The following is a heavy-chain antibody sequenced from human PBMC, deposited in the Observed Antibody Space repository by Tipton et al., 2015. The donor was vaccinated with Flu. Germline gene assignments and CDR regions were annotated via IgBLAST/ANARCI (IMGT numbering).Heavy chain of an antibody. V-gene: IGHV4-39*01. CDR2: MYYGGNT. D-gene: IGHD3-10*01. J-gene: IGHJ1*01. Sequence: QVQLVQSGAEVKPSETLSLTCSVSGGSISSNNYYWGWIRQPPGKPLEWVGSMYYGGNTHYNPSLASRATVSVDTSKNEFSLRLNSVTAADTAVYYCARRDNTYYPDWGQGTLVTVSS. CDR1: GGSISSNNYY. CDR3: ARRDNTYYPD.